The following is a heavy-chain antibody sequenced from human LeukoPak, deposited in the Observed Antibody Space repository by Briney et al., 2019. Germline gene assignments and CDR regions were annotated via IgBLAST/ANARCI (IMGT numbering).Heavy chain of an antibody. V-gene: IGHV1-69*05. CDR1: GGTFSSYA. CDR3: ARDRLDIVPSGYYYYYYMDV. J-gene: IGHJ6*03. CDR2: IIPIFGPA. Sequence: ASVKVSCKASGGTFSSYAISWVRQAPGQGLEWMGGIIPIFGPANYAQKFQGRVTITTDESTSTAYMELSSLRSEDTAVYYCARDRLDIVPSGYYYYYYMDVWGKGTTVTVSS. D-gene: IGHD2-2*03.